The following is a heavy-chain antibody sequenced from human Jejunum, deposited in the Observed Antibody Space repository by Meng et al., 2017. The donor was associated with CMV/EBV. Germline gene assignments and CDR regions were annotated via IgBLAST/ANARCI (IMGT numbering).Heavy chain of an antibody. V-gene: IGHV3-23*01. Sequence: DRGWVGQAEGRVLKWEGGSSGSDGAKWYAEAVKGGLNVYRENSKNMVYLQMSSLRAEDTAVYYCAKDRMGPRVTALFDAWGQGTPVTVSS. CDR1: D. J-gene: IGHJ4*02. D-gene: IGHD2-21*02. CDR3: AKDRMGPRVTALFDA. CDR2: SSGSDGAK.